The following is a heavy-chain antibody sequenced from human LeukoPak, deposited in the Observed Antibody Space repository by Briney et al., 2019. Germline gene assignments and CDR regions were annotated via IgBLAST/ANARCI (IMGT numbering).Heavy chain of an antibody. CDR1: GGSISSGGYY. CDR3: AKSGRYYGSTSG. V-gene: IGHV4-31*02. J-gene: IGHJ4*02. CDR2: SYYSGST. Sequence: SQTLSLTCTVSGGSISSGGYYWSWIRQHPGKGLEWIGYSYYSGSTNYNPSLKSRVTISLDTSKNQISLKLTSVTAADTAVYYCAKSGRYYGSTSGWGQGTLVTVSP. D-gene: IGHD3-10*01.